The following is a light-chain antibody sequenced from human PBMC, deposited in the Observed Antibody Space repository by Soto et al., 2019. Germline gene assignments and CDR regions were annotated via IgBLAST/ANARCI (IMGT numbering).Light chain of an antibody. Sequence: EIVLTQSPGTLSLSPGERATLSCRASQSVSSNYLAWYQQKPGQAPRLLIYDASSRATGIPDRFSGGGSGTDFTLTISRLEPEDFAVYYCQQYNNWPLTFGGGTKVDI. J-gene: IGKJ4*01. CDR1: QSVSSNY. CDR2: DAS. CDR3: QQYNNWPLT. V-gene: IGKV3-20*01.